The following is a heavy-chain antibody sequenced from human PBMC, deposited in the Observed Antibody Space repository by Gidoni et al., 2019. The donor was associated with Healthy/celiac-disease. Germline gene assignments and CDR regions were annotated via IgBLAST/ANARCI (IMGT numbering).Heavy chain of an antibody. V-gene: IGHV1-2*02. J-gene: IGHJ4*02. CDR1: GYTFTGYY. CDR3: ARVSTTVTTYDY. Sequence: QVQLVQSGAEVKKPGASVKVSCQAAGYTFTGYYMHGVRQAPGQGLEWMGWINPNSGGTNYAQKFQGRVTMTRDTSISTAYMELSRLRSDDTAVYYCARVSTTVTTYDYWGQGTLVTVSS. D-gene: IGHD4-17*01. CDR2: INPNSGGT.